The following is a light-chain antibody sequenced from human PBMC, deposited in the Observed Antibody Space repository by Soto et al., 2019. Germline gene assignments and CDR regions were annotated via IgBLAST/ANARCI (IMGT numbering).Light chain of an antibody. CDR2: GAY. V-gene: IGKV3-15*01. Sequence: EIVMTQSPATLSVSPGERTTLSCRASQSVGNNLAWYQQKPGQAPRLLIYGAYTRATGIPARLSGSGSGTDFTLTISSLQSEDFAVYYCQHYNYGPPNTFGQGTNLDIK. CDR3: QHYNYGPPNT. J-gene: IGKJ1*01. CDR1: QSVGNN.